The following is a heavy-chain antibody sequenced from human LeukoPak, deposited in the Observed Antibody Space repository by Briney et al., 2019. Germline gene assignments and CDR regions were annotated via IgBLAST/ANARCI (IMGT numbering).Heavy chain of an antibody. CDR2: IKQDGSEK. Sequence: GSLRLSCAASGFTFSSYWMSWVRQAPGKGLEWVANIKQDGSEKYYVDSVKGRFTISRDNAKDSLYLQMNSLRAEDTAVYYCAREIFWSGYYSNLHFDYWGRGTQVTVSS. D-gene: IGHD3-3*01. J-gene: IGHJ4*02. CDR1: GFTFSSYW. V-gene: IGHV3-7*01. CDR3: AREIFWSGYYSNLHFDY.